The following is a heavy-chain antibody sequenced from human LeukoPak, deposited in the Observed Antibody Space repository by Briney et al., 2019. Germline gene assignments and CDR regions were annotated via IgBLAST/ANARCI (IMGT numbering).Heavy chain of an antibody. Sequence: GGSLRLSCAASGFTFGTYGMHWVRQAPGKGLEWVAVISHDGSNNYSANYVKGRFIISRDNSKNTLYLQMNSLRAEDTAVYYCAKDASETYYRFPFDYWGQGTLVTVSS. J-gene: IGHJ4*02. V-gene: IGHV3-30*18. CDR3: AKDASETYYRFPFDY. CDR2: ISHDGSNN. CDR1: GFTFGTYG. D-gene: IGHD1-26*01.